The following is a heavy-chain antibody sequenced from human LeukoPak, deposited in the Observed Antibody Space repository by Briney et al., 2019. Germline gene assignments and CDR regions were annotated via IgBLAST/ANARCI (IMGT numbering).Heavy chain of an antibody. J-gene: IGHJ4*02. V-gene: IGHV3-30*04. CDR1: GFTFSSYV. CDR3: AKYSGSYYYPPNWDS. CDR2: ISYDGSNK. Sequence: GGSLRLSCAASGFTFSSYVMHWVRQAPGKGLEWVAVISYDGSNKYYADSVKGRFTISRDNSKNTLYLQMNSLRAEDTAVYFCAKYSGSYYYPPNWDSWGQGTLVTVSS. D-gene: IGHD1-26*01.